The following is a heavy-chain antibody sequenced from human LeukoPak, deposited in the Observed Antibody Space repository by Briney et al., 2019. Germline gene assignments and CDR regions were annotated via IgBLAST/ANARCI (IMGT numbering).Heavy chain of an antibody. CDR1: GYTFTVYY. V-gene: IGHV1-2*02. J-gene: IGHJ3*02. Sequence: ASVKVSCKASGYTFTVYYMNWVQQAPGQGLEWMGWINPNSSGTNYAQKFQGRVTMTRDTSISTAYMELSRLRSDDTAVYYCARGRDSGSPYDAFDIWGQGTMVTVSS. CDR2: INPNSSGT. CDR3: ARGRDSGSPYDAFDI. D-gene: IGHD1-26*01.